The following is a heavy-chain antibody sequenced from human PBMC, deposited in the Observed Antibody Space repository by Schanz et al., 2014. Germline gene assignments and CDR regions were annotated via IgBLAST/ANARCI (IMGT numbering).Heavy chain of an antibody. CDR3: ARDEGRDGYNLAFDV. J-gene: IGHJ3*01. CDR1: GFTFSSYA. V-gene: IGHV3-23*01. D-gene: IGHD5-12*01. Sequence: EVQLLESGGGLVQPGGSLRLSCAASGFTFSSYAMSWVRQAPGKGLEWVSAITDSGGSTYYADSVKGRFIISRDSSKNTLFLQMNSLRPEDTALYFCARDEGRDGYNLAFDVWGQGTLVTVSS. CDR2: ITDSGGST.